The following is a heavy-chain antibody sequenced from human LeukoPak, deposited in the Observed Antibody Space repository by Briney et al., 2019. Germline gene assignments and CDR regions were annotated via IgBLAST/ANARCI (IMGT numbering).Heavy chain of an antibody. Sequence: KPGGSLRLSCAASGFTFSSYSMNWVRQAPGKGLEWVSSISSSSSYIYYADSVKGRFTISRDNAKNSLYLQMNSLRAEDTAVYYCARDLARVGATNAPFDYWGQGTLVTVSS. CDR2: ISSSSSYI. CDR1: GFTFSSYS. D-gene: IGHD1-26*01. CDR3: ARDLARVGATNAPFDY. J-gene: IGHJ4*02. V-gene: IGHV3-21*01.